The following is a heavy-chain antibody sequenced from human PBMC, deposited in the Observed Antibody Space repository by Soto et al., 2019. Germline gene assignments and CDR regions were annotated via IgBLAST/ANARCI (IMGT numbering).Heavy chain of an antibody. CDR1: GFTFSSYG. D-gene: IGHD3-22*01. CDR3: AKDLGWLLKVFDY. J-gene: IGHJ4*02. CDR2: ISYDGSNK. V-gene: IGHV3-30*18. Sequence: VQLVESGGGVVQPGRSLRLSCAASGFTFSSYGMHWVRQAPGKGLEWVAVISYDGSNKYYADSVKGRFTISRDNSKNTLYLQMNSLRAEDTAVYYCAKDLGWLLKVFDYWGQGTLVTVSS.